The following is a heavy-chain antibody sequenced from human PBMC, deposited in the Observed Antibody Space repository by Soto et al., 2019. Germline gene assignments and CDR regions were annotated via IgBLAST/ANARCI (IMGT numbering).Heavy chain of an antibody. V-gene: IGHV4-39*01. CDR2: IYYIGST. CDR1: GGSIIISSYY. CDR3: ARRGLMVRGGFDP. Sequence: SETRSLTCTVSGGSIIISSYYWGWIRQPPGKGLEWIGSIYYIGSTYYNPSLKSRVTISVDTSKNQFSLKLSSVTAADTAVYYCARRGLMVRGGFDPWGQGTLVTVSS. J-gene: IGHJ5*02. D-gene: IGHD3-10*01.